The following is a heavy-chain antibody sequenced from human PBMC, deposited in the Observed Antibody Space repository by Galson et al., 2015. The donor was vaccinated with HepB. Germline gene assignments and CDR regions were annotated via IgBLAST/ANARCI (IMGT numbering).Heavy chain of an antibody. D-gene: IGHD5-12*01. CDR3: ASIGAYRNGFDS. CDR2: IKEDGSEK. J-gene: IGHJ5*01. CDR1: GFTFGSYW. V-gene: IGHV3-7*01. Sequence: SLRLSCAASGFTFGSYWMNWVRQAPGKGLEWVANIKEDGSEKYYVDSVKGRFTISRDIAKNSLFLQMNNLRAEDTAVYFCASIGAYRNGFDSWGQGTLVTVSS.